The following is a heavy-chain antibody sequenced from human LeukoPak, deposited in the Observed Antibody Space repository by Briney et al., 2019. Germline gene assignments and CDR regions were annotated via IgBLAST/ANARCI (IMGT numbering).Heavy chain of an antibody. CDR2: IYNSGST. Sequence: PGGSLRLSCAASGFTFDDYGLSWVRQVPGKGLEWIGSIYNSGSTYYNPSLKSRVTISVDMSKNQFSLKMSSVTAADTAVYYCARAYSSSWYWNWFDPWGQGTLVTVSS. V-gene: IGHV4-38-2*01. D-gene: IGHD6-13*01. J-gene: IGHJ5*02. CDR3: ARAYSSSWYWNWFDP. CDR1: GFTFDDYG.